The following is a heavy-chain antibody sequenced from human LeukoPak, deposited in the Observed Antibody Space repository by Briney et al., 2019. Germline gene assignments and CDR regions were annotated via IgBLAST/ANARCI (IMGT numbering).Heavy chain of an antibody. CDR3: AKGLYFGELLGPCDF. CDR2: ISGNDAST. Sequence: GGSLRLSCAASGFTWSNYAMTWVRQAPGKGLEWVSVISGNDASTYYADSVKGRFTISRDNSNNTLYLQMNSLRAEDTAVYYCAKGLYFGELLGPCDFWGQGTLVTVSS. J-gene: IGHJ4*02. CDR1: GFTWSNYA. V-gene: IGHV3-23*01. D-gene: IGHD3-10*01.